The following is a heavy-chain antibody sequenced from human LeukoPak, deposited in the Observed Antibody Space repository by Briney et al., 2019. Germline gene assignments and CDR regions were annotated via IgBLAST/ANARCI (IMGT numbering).Heavy chain of an antibody. CDR3: AKEVQGRSHFEN. J-gene: IGHJ4*02. Sequence: GGSLRLSCAASGFTLSDYYMSWIRQAPGKGLEWISYISDNGSIIYYADSVKGRFTISRDNAKNSLYLQMNSLRGEDTAEYYCAKEVQGRSHFENWGQGTLVTVSS. CDR2: ISDNGSII. V-gene: IGHV3-11*04. D-gene: IGHD1-1*01. CDR1: GFTLSDYY.